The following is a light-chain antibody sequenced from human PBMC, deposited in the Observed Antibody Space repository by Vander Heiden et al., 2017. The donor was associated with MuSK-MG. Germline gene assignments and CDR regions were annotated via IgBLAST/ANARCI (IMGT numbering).Light chain of an antibody. Sequence: QSLLTQPPSASGTPGQSVTISCSGSSSNIGSNYVYWYQQHPGPAPKLLIYRNDQRPSGVPDRFSGSKSGTSASLAISGLRSEDEADYYCAAWDDSRSGWVFGGGTKLTVL. CDR2: RND. CDR1: SSNIGSNY. CDR3: AAWDDSRSGWV. V-gene: IGLV1-47*01. J-gene: IGLJ3*02.